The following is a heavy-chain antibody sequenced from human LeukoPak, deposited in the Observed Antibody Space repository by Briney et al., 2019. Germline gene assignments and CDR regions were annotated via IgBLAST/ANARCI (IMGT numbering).Heavy chain of an antibody. CDR3: ARLPFSSMSYCYFDL. CDR2: IYTSGST. D-gene: IGHD6-19*01. V-gene: IGHV4-4*09. J-gene: IGHJ2*01. CDR1: GGSISSYY. Sequence: PSETLSLTCTVSGGSISSYYWSWIRQPPGKGLEWIGYIYTSGSTNYNPSLKSRVTISVDTSKNQFSLKLSSVTAADTAVYYCARLPFSSMSYCYFDLWGRGTLVTVSS.